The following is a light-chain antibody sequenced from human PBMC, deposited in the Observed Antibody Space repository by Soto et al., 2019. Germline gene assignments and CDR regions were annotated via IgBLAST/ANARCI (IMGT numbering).Light chain of an antibody. Sequence: EVVMTQSPATLSVSPGERVTLSFRASQSVRSNLAWYQQNPGQSPRLLIYGASPRATGIPARFSGSGSGTEFTLTISSLEPEDFAVYYCQQRSNPITFGQGTRLEIK. V-gene: IGKV3-15*01. J-gene: IGKJ5*01. CDR1: QSVRSN. CDR3: QQRSNPIT. CDR2: GAS.